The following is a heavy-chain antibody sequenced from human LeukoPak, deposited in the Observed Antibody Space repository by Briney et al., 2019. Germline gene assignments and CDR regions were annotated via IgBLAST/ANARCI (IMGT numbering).Heavy chain of an antibody. D-gene: IGHD4-17*01. CDR3: ARDSYGVYY. CDR2: INPSGGST. V-gene: IGHV1-46*01. CDR1: GYTFTSYY. Sequence: ASVKVSCKASGYTFTSYYMHWVRQAPGQGLEWMGIINPSGGSTSYAQKFQGRVTMTRDTSTSTGYMEMSSLRWEDTAVYYCARDSYGVYYWGQGTLVTVSS. J-gene: IGHJ4*02.